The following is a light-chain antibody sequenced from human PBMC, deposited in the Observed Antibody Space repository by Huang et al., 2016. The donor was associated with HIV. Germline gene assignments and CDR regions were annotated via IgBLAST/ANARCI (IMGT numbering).Light chain of an antibody. CDR2: AAS. J-gene: IGKJ1*01. CDR3: QQYYSYRT. CDR1: QDINNF. V-gene: IGKV1-8*01. Sequence: AIQMTQSPSSLSASTGDRVNITCRASQDINNFLAWYQQKPGKAPNLLIYAASILETGGPSRFSGSGSGTEFNLSISCLQSEDFATYYCQQYYSYRTFGQGTQVEIK.